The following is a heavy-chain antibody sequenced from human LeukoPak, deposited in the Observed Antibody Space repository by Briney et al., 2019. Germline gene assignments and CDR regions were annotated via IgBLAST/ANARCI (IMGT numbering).Heavy chain of an antibody. CDR3: TWRRYYDPGGRDF. Sequence: KASETLSLTCSVSGDSLSGYWWTWIRQPPGKGLEWIGIIYYTGSTDYNPSLKLRVTLSADTSKNQFSLELTSVTAADTAVYYCTWRRYYDPGGRDFWGRGTLVTVSS. J-gene: IGHJ4*02. CDR2: IYYTGST. CDR1: GDSLSGYW. V-gene: IGHV4-59*12. D-gene: IGHD3-22*01.